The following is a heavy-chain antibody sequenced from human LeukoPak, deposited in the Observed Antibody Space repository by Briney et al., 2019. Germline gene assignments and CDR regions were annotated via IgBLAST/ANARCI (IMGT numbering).Heavy chain of an antibody. Sequence: SETLSLTCTVSGGSIRSSYYYWGWIRQPPGKGLEWIGSIYDSGSTYYNPSLKSRVTISVDTSKNQFSLKLSSVTAADTAVYYCARAAREMATTPDFDYWGQGTLVTVSS. V-gene: IGHV4-39*07. CDR3: ARAAREMATTPDFDY. J-gene: IGHJ4*02. CDR2: IYDSGST. D-gene: IGHD5-24*01. CDR1: GGSIRSSYYY.